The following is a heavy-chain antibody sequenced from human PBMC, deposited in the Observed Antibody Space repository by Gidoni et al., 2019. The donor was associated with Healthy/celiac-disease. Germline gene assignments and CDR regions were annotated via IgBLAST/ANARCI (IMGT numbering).Heavy chain of an antibody. CDR2: IYYSGST. Sequence: QVQLQESGPGLVKPSETLSLTCTVSGGSIRSYYWSWIRQPPGKGLEWIGYIYYSGSTNYNPSLKSRVTISVDTSKNQFSLKLSSVTAADTAVYYCARDSGYCTNGVCYNGGFDYWGQGTLVTVSS. CDR1: GGSIRSYY. V-gene: IGHV4-59*01. CDR3: ARDSGYCTNGVCYNGGFDY. D-gene: IGHD2-8*01. J-gene: IGHJ4*02.